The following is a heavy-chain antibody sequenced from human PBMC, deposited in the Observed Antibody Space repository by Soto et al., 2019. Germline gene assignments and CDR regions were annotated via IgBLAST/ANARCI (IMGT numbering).Heavy chain of an antibody. CDR1: GYTFTRSG. V-gene: IGHV1-24*01. D-gene: IGHD5-18*01. J-gene: IGHJ4*02. CDR3: ATEMRPYSYGYSY. CDR2: FDPEDGET. Sequence: AASVKVSCKASGYTFTRSGISWVRQAPGKGLEWMGGFDPEDGETIYAQKFQGRVTMTEDTSTDTAYMELSSLRSEDTAVYYCATEMRPYSYGYSYWGQGTLVTVSS.